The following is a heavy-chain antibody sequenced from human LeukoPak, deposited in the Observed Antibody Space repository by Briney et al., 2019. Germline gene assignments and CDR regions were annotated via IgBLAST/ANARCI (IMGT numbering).Heavy chain of an antibody. CDR2: ISSSGSTI. J-gene: IGHJ6*02. CDR3: ARDSPSGGYSGYDWDYYYYGMDV. D-gene: IGHD5-12*01. Sequence: KPGGSLRLSCAASGFTFSDYYMSWIRRAPGKGLEWASYISSSGSTIYYADFVKGRFTISRDNAKNSLYLQMNSLRAEDTAVYYCARDSPSGGYSGYDWDYYYYGMDVWGQGTTVTVSS. CDR1: GFTFSDYY. V-gene: IGHV3-11*01.